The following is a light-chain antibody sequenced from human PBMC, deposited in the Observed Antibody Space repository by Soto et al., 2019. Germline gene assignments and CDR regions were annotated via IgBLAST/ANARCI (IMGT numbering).Light chain of an antibody. CDR1: QSVSSY. V-gene: IGKV3-11*01. CDR3: QQRSNWPPYT. CDR2: DAS. Sequence: EIVLTQSPATLSLSPGERATLSCRASQSVSSYLAWYKQKPCQAPRLLIYDASNMAPGIPARFSGSGSGTDFTLTISSLEPEDFAVYYCQQRSNWPPYTFGQGTTLEI. J-gene: IGKJ2*01.